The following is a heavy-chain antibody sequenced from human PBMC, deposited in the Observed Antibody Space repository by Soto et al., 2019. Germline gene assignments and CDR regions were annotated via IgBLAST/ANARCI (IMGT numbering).Heavy chain of an antibody. CDR3: ARRVATIEGGWFDY. CDR2: IYPGDSNT. D-gene: IGHD5-12*01. J-gene: IGHJ4*02. V-gene: IGHV5-51*01. Sequence: GESLKISCKGSGYSFPSYWIGWVRQMPGKGLEWMGIIYPGDSNTRYSPSFQGQVTISVDKSFSTAYLQWSSLKASDTAMYYCARRVATIEGGWFDYWSQGSLVTVSS. CDR1: GYSFPSYW.